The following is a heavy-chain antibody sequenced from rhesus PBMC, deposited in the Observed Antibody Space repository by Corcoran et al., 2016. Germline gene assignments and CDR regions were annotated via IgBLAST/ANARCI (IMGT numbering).Heavy chain of an antibody. D-gene: IGHD4-23*01. CDR1: GGSISSNY. CDR2: ISGSGGST. J-gene: IGHJ4*01. V-gene: IGHV4-173*01. CDR3: ARNFYSNFDY. Sequence: QLQLQESGPGLVKPSETLSLTRAVSGGSISSNYRSWLRQPPGKGLEWIGRISGSGGSTDYNPSLQRRVTISTDTSKNQFSLKLSSVTAADTAVYYCARNFYSNFDYWGQGVLVTVSS.